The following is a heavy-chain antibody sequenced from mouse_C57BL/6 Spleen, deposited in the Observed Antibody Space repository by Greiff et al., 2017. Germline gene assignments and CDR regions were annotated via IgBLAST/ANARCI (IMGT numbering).Heavy chain of an antibody. Sequence: VQLQQPGAELVKPGASVKLSCKASGYTFTSYWMHWVKQRPGQGLAWIGMIHPNSGSTNYHEKFKSKATLTVDKSSSTAYMQLSSLTSEDSAVYYCARQPLSGSSYWFAYWGQGTLVTVSA. CDR2: IHPNSGST. J-gene: IGHJ3*01. V-gene: IGHV1-64*01. CDR1: GYTFTSYW. D-gene: IGHD1-1*01. CDR3: ARQPLSGSSYWFAY.